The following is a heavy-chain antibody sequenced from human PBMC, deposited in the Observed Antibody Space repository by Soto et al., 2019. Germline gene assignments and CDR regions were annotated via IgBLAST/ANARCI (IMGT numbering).Heavy chain of an antibody. CDR2: ISWNSGSI. Sequence: EVQLVESGGGLVQPGRSLRLSCAASGFTFDDYAMHWVRQAPGKGLEWVSGISWNSGSIGYADSVKGRFTISRDNAKNSLYLQMNSLRAEDTAVYYCAKGPPTQGDAFDIWGQGTMVTVSS. CDR3: AKGPPTQGDAFDI. V-gene: IGHV3-9*01. J-gene: IGHJ3*02. D-gene: IGHD1-1*01. CDR1: GFTFDDYA.